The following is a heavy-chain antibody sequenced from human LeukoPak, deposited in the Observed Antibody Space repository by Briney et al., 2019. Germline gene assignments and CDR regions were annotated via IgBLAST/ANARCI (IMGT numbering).Heavy chain of an antibody. CDR2: ISSSSSYI. CDR1: GFTFSSYS. CDR3: ARDKTRPGSSSEFDY. V-gene: IGHV3-21*01. Sequence: GGSLRLSCAASGFTFSSYSMNWVRQDPGKGLEWVSSISSSSSYIYYADSVKGRFTISRDNAKNSLYLQMNSLRAEDTAVYYCARDKTRPGSSSEFDYWGQGTLVTVSS. D-gene: IGHD3-10*01. J-gene: IGHJ4*02.